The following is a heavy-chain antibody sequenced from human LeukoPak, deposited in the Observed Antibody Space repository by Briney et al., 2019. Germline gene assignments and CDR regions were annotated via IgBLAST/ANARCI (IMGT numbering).Heavy chain of an antibody. D-gene: IGHD7-27*01. J-gene: IGHJ4*02. Sequence: PGGSLRLSCVASGFTFSSYAMSWVRQTPGKGLVWVSRINSGGSGTSYADSVEGRFTISRDNAKNTLYLQMNNLRVEDTAVYYCASSLGPLADHWGQGTLVTVSS. CDR3: ASSLGPLADH. V-gene: IGHV3-74*01. CDR2: INSGGSGT. CDR1: GFTFSSYA.